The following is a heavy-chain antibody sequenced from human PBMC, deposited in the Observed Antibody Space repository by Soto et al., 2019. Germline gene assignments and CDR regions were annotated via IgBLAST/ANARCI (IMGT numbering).Heavy chain of an antibody. CDR2: INPHGGST. CDR1: GDTFTSYY. Sequence: ASVKVSCKAPGDTFTSYYLKWVRQAPGQGLEWMGVINPHGGSTKYAQKFQGRITMTRDTSRSTVYMELSSLRSDVTAIYYCARSSGGNFGIIIEGSNWFDPWGQGTRATVS. J-gene: IGHJ5*02. D-gene: IGHD3-3*01. V-gene: IGHV1-46*01. CDR3: ARSSGGNFGIIIEGSNWFDP.